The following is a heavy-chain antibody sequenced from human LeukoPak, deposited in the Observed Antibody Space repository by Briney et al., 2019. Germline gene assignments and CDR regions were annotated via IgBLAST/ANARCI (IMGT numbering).Heavy chain of an antibody. CDR3: ARGRGGSW. D-gene: IGHD1-26*01. V-gene: IGHV3-48*03. CDR1: GFTFSSYE. Sequence: GGSLRLSCAASGFTFSSYEMNWVRQAPGKGLEWGSYISSSCSTIYYADSVKGRFTISKDNAENSLYLRMNSLRAEDTAVYYCARGRGGSWWGQGTLVTVSS. CDR2: ISSSCSTI. J-gene: IGHJ4*02.